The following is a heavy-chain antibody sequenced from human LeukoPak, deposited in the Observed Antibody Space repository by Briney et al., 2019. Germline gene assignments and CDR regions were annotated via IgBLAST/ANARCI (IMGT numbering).Heavy chain of an antibody. Sequence: SSETLSLTCTVSGDSFTKYYWNWIRQAPGKGLEWIGYVSGSGSTKYNPSLKSRVSMSADTSKNQLSLQLTSLSAADTAVYYCVRARGYFVPDSWGPGTLVTVPS. CDR1: GDSFTKYY. CDR3: VRARGYFVPDS. CDR2: VSGSGST. J-gene: IGHJ4*02. V-gene: IGHV4-59*01. D-gene: IGHD3-22*01.